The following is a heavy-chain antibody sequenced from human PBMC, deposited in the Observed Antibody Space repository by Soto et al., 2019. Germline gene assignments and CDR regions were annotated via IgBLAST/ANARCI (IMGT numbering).Heavy chain of an antibody. CDR1: GYTFTSYD. CDR3: ARVTSADYDYIWGSYHLDAFDI. Sequence: QVPLVQSGAEVKKPGASVKVSCKASGYTFTSYDINWVRQATGQGLEWMGWMNPNSGNTGYAQKFQGRVTMTRNTSISTAYMELSSLRSEDTAVYYCARVTSADYDYIWGSYHLDAFDIWGQGTMVTVSS. CDR2: MNPNSGNT. J-gene: IGHJ3*02. V-gene: IGHV1-8*01. D-gene: IGHD3-16*02.